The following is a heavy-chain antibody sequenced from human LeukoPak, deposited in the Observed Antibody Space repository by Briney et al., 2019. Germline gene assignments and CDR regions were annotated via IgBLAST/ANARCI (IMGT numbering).Heavy chain of an antibody. CDR1: RGSFSGYY. D-gene: IGHD3-22*01. CDR2: INHSGST. Sequence: PSETLSLTCDVYRGSFSGYYWNWIRQPPGKGLEWIGEINHSGSTNYNPSLKSRVTISVDTSKNQFSLKLSSVTAADTAVYYCAREPYYDSSGYYVFDYWGQGTLVTVSS. CDR3: AREPYYDSSGYYVFDY. J-gene: IGHJ4*02. V-gene: IGHV4-34*01.